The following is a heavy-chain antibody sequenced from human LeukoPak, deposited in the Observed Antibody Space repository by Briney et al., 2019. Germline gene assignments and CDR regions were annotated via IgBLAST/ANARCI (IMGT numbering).Heavy chain of an antibody. CDR2: IYSNGGT. Sequence: SETLSLTCTVSGGSIISHYWSWIRQSPGKRLEWIGYIYSNGGTNSNPSLKSRVTISVDTSKNQFYLKLSSVTAADTAVYYCVKQPTHSSPRCYPNYFDPWGQGTLVTVSS. D-gene: IGHD2-2*01. CDR3: VKQPTHSSPRCYPNYFDP. CDR1: GGSIISHY. J-gene: IGHJ5*02. V-gene: IGHV4-4*09.